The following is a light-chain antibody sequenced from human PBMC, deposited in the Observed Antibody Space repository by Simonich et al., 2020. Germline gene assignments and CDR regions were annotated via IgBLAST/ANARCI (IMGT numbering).Light chain of an antibody. CDR3: CSYAGSYTLV. J-gene: IGLJ3*02. CDR1: SSDVGGYNY. Sequence: QSALTQPPSASGSPGTSGTISCTGTSSDVGGYNYVSWYQQHPGKAPKLMIYEVSKRPSVVPDRFSGSKSGNTASLTISGLQAEDEADYYCCSYAGSYTLVFGGGTKLTVL. CDR2: EVS. V-gene: IGLV2-11*01.